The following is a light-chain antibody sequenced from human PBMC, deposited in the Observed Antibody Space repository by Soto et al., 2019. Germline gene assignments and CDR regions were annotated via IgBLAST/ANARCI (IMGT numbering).Light chain of an antibody. Sequence: QSVLTQPASVSGSPGQSITISCTGPSSDVGGYNYVSWYQQHPGKAPKLMIYDVSNRPSGVPNRFSGSKSGNTASLSISGLQAEDEADYYCSSYTSSSTRVFGTGTKVTVL. J-gene: IGLJ1*01. CDR3: SSYTSSSTRV. CDR1: SSDVGGYNY. CDR2: DVS. V-gene: IGLV2-14*01.